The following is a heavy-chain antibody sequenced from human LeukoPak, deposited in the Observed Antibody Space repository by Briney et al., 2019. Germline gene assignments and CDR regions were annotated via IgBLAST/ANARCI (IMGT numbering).Heavy chain of an antibody. CDR3: ARDWGNWNAKRGNFGDY. D-gene: IGHD1-20*01. CDR1: GGTFSSYA. V-gene: IGHV1-69*04. J-gene: IGHJ4*02. CDR2: IIPILGIA. Sequence: WATVKVSCKASGGTFSSYAISWVRQAPGQGLEWMGRIIPILGIANDAQKFQGRVTITADKSTSTAYMELSSLRSEDTAVYYCARDWGNWNAKRGNFGDYWGQGTLVTVSS.